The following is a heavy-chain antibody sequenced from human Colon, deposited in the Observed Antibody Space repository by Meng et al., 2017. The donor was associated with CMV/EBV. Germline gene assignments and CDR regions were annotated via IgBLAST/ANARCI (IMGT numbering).Heavy chain of an antibody. V-gene: IGHV3-30*02. J-gene: IGHJ4*02. CDR2: IRYDGSNK. CDR3: AKDQSRVYSSSSNYFDY. CDR1: GFTFSTYW. Sequence: GESLKISCAASGFTFSTYWMHWVRQPPGKGLAWVAFIRYDGSNKYYADSVKGRFTISRDNSKNTLYLQMNSLRAEDTAVYYCAKDQSRVYSSSSNYFDYWGQGTLVTVSS. D-gene: IGHD6-6*01.